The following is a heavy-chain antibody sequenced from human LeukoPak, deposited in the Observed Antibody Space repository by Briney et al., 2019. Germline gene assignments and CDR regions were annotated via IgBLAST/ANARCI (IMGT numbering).Heavy chain of an antibody. V-gene: IGHV4-34*01. CDR1: GGSFSGYY. D-gene: IGHD2-21*01. J-gene: IGHJ3*02. CDR2: INHSGST. Sequence: PSETLSLTCAVYGGSFSGYYWSWIRQPPGKGLEWIGEINHSGSTSYNPSLKSRVTISVDTSKNQFSLKLSSVTAADTAVYYCARDVSAYCGGDCYSDAFDIWGQGTMVTVSS. CDR3: ARDVSAYCGGDCYSDAFDI.